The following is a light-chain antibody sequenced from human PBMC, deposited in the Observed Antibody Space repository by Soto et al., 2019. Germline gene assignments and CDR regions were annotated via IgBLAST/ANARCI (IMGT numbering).Light chain of an antibody. CDR3: QQYNNWPPWT. Sequence: EIVMTQSPATLSVSPGERATLSCRARQSVRSNLAWYQQKPGQAPRLLIYGASTRATGIPARFSGSGSGTEFTLTISSLQSEDFAVYYCQQYNNWPPWTFGQGTKVEIK. CDR1: QSVRSN. V-gene: IGKV3-15*01. J-gene: IGKJ1*01. CDR2: GAS.